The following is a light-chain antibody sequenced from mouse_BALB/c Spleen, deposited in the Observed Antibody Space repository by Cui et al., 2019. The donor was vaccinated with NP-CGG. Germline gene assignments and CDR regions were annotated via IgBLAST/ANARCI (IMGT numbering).Light chain of an antibody. J-gene: IGLJ1*01. CDR3: ALWYSNHWV. V-gene: IGLV1*01. Sequence: HALVTPESALTTSPGETVTLTCRSSTEAVTTSNYANWVQEKSDHLFTGLIGGTNNRAPGVPARFLGSLIGDKAALTITGAQTDDEAIYFCALWYSNHWVFGGGTKLTVL. CDR1: TEAVTTSNY. CDR2: GTN.